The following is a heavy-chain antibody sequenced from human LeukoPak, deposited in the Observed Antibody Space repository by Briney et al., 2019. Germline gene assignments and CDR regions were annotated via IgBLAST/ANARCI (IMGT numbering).Heavy chain of an antibody. CDR3: AKRDSTPRTGYYYFDY. J-gene: IGHJ4*02. CDR2: ISGSGAST. CDR1: GFTLSTNA. D-gene: IGHD2-15*01. Sequence: GGSLRLSCLTSGFTLSTNAMSWVRQAPGKGLEWISGISGSGASTYYADSVKGRFTISRDNSKNTLYLQMNSLRPEDTAIFYCAKRDSTPRTGYYYFDYWGQGILVTVSS. V-gene: IGHV3-23*01.